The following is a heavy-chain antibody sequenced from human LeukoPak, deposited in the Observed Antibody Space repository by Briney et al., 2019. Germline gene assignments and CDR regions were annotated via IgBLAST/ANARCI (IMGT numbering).Heavy chain of an antibody. J-gene: IGHJ3*02. D-gene: IGHD3-22*01. CDR3: ARHFSPSGYSHDAFDI. CDR2: IFPHDSDT. CDR1: GYSFTDYW. Sequence: GESLKISCKGSGYSFTDYWIGWVRQMPGKGLEWMGIIFPHDSDTKYSPSFQGQVTISVDKSIATAYLQWSSLQASDSAMYYCARHFSPSGYSHDAFDIWAQGTMVTVSS. V-gene: IGHV5-51*01.